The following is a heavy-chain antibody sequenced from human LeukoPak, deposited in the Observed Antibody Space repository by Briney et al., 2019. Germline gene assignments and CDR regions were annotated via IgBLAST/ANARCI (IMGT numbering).Heavy chain of an antibody. CDR1: GGSISSGSYY. Sequence: PSQTLSLTCTVSGGSISSGSYYRSWIRQPAGKGLEWIGRIYTSGSTNYNPSLKSRVTISVDTSKNQFSLKLSAVAAADTAVYYCARLGSGDYDFWSGPIGGWFDPWGQGTLVTVSS. CDR3: ARLGSGDYDFWSGPIGGWFDP. J-gene: IGHJ5*02. D-gene: IGHD3-3*01. V-gene: IGHV4-61*02. CDR2: IYTSGST.